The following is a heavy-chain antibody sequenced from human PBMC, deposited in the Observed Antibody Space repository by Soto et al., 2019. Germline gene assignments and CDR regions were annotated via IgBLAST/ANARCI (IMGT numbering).Heavy chain of an antibody. D-gene: IGHD3-16*02. CDR3: AKSLAGQGVYFDY. V-gene: IGHV3-43*02. CDR1: GFTVDDYA. Sequence: GGSLRLSCAASGFTVDDYAMHWVRQAPGKGLEWVSLLSGDGGSSYYADSVKGRFTISRDNSKNSLYLQMNSLRAEDTALYYCAKSLAGQGVYFDYWGQGTLVTVSS. CDR2: LSGDGGSS. J-gene: IGHJ4*02.